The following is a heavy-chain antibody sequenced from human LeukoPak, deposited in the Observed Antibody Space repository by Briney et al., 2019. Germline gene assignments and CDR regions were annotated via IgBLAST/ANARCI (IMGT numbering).Heavy chain of an antibody. Sequence: ASVMVSCKASGYTFTSYYMHWVRQAPGQGLEWMGIINPSGGSTSYAQKFQGRVTMTRDTSTSTVYMELSSLRSEDTAVYYCARARTGYGGNSDNFDYWGQGTLVTVSS. D-gene: IGHD4-23*01. CDR3: ARARTGYGGNSDNFDY. V-gene: IGHV1-46*01. J-gene: IGHJ4*02. CDR2: INPSGGST. CDR1: GYTFTSYY.